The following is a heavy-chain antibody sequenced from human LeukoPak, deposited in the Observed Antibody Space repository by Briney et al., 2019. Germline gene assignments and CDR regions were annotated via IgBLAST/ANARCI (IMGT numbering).Heavy chain of an antibody. D-gene: IGHD6-13*01. Sequence: GGSLRLSCAASGFTFSSYAMSWVRQAPGKGLEWVSAISGSGGSTYYADSVKGRFTISRDNSKNTLYLQMNSLRAEDTAVYYCAKDHKSSSRPPTLYYFDYWGQGTLVTVSS. CDR2: ISGSGGST. V-gene: IGHV3-23*01. CDR1: GFTFSSYA. CDR3: AKDHKSSSRPPTLYYFDY. J-gene: IGHJ4*02.